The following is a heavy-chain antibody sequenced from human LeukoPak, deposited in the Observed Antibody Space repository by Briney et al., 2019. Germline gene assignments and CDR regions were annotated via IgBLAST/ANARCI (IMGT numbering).Heavy chain of an antibody. D-gene: IGHD6-19*01. Sequence: NTSETLSLTCTVSGGSISSYYWSWIRQPAGKGLEWIGRIYTSGSTNYNPFLKSRVTMSVDTSKNQFSLKLSSVTAADTAVYYCARDRIGSSGWYPVEYWYFDLWGRGTLVTVSS. CDR1: GGSISSYY. CDR3: ARDRIGSSGWYPVEYWYFDL. CDR2: IYTSGST. V-gene: IGHV4-4*07. J-gene: IGHJ2*01.